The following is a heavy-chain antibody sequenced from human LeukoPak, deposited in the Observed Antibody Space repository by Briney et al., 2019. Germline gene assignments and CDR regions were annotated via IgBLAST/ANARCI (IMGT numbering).Heavy chain of an antibody. D-gene: IGHD3-10*01. V-gene: IGHV4-61*02. CDR2: IYTSGST. CDR3: ARGKGPFARGRMRYYYYMDV. Sequence: PSETLSLTCTVSGDSISSGSYYWSWIRQPAGKGLEWIGRIYTSGSTNYNPSLKSRVTISVDTSKNQFSLKLSSVTAADTAMYYCARGKGPFARGRMRYYYYMDVWGKGTTVTISS. CDR1: GDSISSGSYY. J-gene: IGHJ6*03.